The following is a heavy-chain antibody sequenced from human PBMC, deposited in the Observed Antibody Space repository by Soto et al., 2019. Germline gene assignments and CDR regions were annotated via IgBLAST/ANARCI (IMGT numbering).Heavy chain of an antibody. V-gene: IGHV3-53*01. D-gene: IGHD3-9*01. Sequence: GGSLRLSCAASGFTVSSNYMSWVRQAPGKGLEWVSVIYSGGSTYYADSVKGRFTISRDNSKNTLYLQMNSLRAEDTAVYYCARDHRDYDILTDYYYYGMDVWGQGTTVTVSS. J-gene: IGHJ6*02. CDR2: IYSGGST. CDR3: ARDHRDYDILTDYYYYGMDV. CDR1: GFTVSSNY.